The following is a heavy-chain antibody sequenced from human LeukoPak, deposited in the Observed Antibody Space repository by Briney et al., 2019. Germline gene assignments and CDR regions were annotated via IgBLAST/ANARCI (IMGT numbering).Heavy chain of an antibody. CDR3: ARSHQLLGYGMDV. J-gene: IGHJ6*02. CDR2: IKQDGSEK. V-gene: IGHV3-7*01. D-gene: IGHD2-2*01. Sequence: GGSLRLSCAASGFTFSSYWMSWVCQAPGKGLEWVANIKQDGSEKYYVDSVKGRFTISRDNAKNSLYLQMNSLRAEDTAVYYCARSHQLLGYGMDVWGQGTTVTVSS. CDR1: GFTFSSYW.